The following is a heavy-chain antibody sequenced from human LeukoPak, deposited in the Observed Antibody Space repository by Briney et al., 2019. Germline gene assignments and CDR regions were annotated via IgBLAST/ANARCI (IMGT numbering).Heavy chain of an antibody. CDR1: GFTFSSYA. V-gene: IGHV3-23*01. CDR2: INDYDGSI. D-gene: IGHD5-12*01. J-gene: IGHJ4*02. CDR3: AKGRSGYHY. Sequence: PGGSLRLSCAASGFTFSSYAMSWVRQAPGKGLEWVSTINDYDGSIHYADSVKGRFSVSRDNSKSTMYLQMSSPRAEDTAVYYCAKGRSGYHYWGQGTLVTVSS.